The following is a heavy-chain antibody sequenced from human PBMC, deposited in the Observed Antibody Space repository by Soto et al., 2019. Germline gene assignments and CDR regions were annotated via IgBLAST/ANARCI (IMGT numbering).Heavy chain of an antibody. CDR1: GGSISIGTSY. CDR2: IYYTGTS. J-gene: IGHJ3*02. CDR3: ARARSCTSCYGGGEYDI. V-gene: IGHV4-31*03. Sequence: QVQLKESGPGLVKPSQTLSLTCTVSGGSISIGTSYWNWIRQHPGKGLEWIGYIYYTGTSNYNPSLKSRLRMSIDTSGNQFSLNLSSVTDADTAVYFCARARSCTSCYGGGEYDIRGQGTMVSVSS. D-gene: IGHD2-2*01.